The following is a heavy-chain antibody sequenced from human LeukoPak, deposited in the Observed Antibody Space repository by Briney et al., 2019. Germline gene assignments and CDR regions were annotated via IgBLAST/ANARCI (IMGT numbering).Heavy chain of an antibody. Sequence: GGSLRLSCAASGYTFSRYWMHWVRQGPGKGLVWVSRINEDGSSTSYAESVRGRFTISRGNAKNTLYLQMNSLRAEDAAVYYCTTDTFGARDSWGQGTLVTVSS. CDR1: GYTFSRYW. CDR3: TTDTFGARDS. V-gene: IGHV3-74*01. J-gene: IGHJ4*02. CDR2: INEDGSST. D-gene: IGHD3-10*01.